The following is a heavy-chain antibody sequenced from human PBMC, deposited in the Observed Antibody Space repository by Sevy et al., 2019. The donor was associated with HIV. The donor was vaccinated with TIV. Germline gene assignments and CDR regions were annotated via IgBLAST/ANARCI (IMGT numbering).Heavy chain of an antibody. D-gene: IGHD3-16*01. Sequence: SETLSLTCTVSGGSISSYYWSWIRQPAGKGLEWIGRIYTSGSTNYNPSLKSRVTMSVDTSKNQFSLKLSSVTAADTAVYYRARDWFTSSPYNWFDPWGQGTLVTVSS. J-gene: IGHJ5*02. CDR3: ARDWFTSSPYNWFDP. CDR1: GGSISSYY. CDR2: IYTSGST. V-gene: IGHV4-4*07.